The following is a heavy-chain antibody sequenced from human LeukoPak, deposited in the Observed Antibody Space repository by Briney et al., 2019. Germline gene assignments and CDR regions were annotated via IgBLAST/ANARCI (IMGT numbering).Heavy chain of an antibody. CDR1: GFNFIDYT. CDR2: ITSTGRYI. J-gene: IGHJ3*01. CDR3: ARLRNVGGNPHTSNV. V-gene: IGHV3-21*01. Sequence: GGSLRLSCPASGFNFIDYTMNWVRQAPGKGLEWVSSITSTGRYIFYADSLKGRFTISRDNDKKSLYLQMNSLRAEDTAVYYCARLRNVGGNPHTSNVWGQGTTVSVSS. D-gene: IGHD4-23*01.